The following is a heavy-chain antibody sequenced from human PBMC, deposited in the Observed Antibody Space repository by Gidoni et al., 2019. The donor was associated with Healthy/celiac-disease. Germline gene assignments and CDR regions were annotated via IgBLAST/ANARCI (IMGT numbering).Heavy chain of an antibody. V-gene: IGHV3-33*01. CDR1: GFTFRSYG. Sequence: QVQLVESGGGVVQPGRSLRLSCAASGFTFRSYGMHWVRQAPGKGLGWVAVIWYDGSNKYYADSVKGRFTISRDNSKNTLYLQMNSLRAEDTAVYYCARDPNSHIQLWFDYWGQGTLVTVSS. CDR3: ARDPNSHIQLWFDY. J-gene: IGHJ4*02. CDR2: IWYDGSNK. D-gene: IGHD5-18*01.